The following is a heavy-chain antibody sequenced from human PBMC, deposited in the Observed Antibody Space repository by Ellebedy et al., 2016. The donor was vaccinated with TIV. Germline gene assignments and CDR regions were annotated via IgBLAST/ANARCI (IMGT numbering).Heavy chain of an antibody. CDR3: AKCTTGSGNEYYYGMDV. V-gene: IGHV3-30*02. Sequence: GESLKISCAASGFTFSRYGIHWVRQAPGKGLEWVAFTRYDGSNKYYADSVKGRFTISRDNSKNTLYLQMNSLRVEDTAVYYCAKCTTGSGNEYYYGMDVWGQGTTVTVSS. D-gene: IGHD4-17*01. CDR1: GFTFSRYG. CDR2: TRYDGSNK. J-gene: IGHJ6*02.